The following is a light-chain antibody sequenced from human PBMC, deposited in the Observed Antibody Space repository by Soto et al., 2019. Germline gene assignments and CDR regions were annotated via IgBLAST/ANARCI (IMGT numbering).Light chain of an antibody. Sequence: EIVLTHSPATLSLSPGEIATLSCGASQSLNIYLAWYQQKPGQAPRLLIYDASNRATGIPARFSGSGSGTDFTLTISSVEPEDSAVYYCQQRVNWPTLTFGGGTKVDIK. CDR2: DAS. J-gene: IGKJ4*01. V-gene: IGKV3-11*01. CDR1: QSLNIY. CDR3: QQRVNWPTLT.